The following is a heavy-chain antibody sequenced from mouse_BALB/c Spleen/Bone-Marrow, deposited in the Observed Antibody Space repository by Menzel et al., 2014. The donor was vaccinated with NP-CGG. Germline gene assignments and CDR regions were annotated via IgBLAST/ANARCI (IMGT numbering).Heavy chain of an antibody. CDR2: FNPGSGST. CDR1: GYAFTDYL. J-gene: IGHJ2*01. V-gene: IGHV1-54*03. Sequence: LVESGAELVRPGTSVKVSCKASGYAFTDYLMEWLKQRPGQGLEWIGVFNPGSGSTNYNEKFKDKATLTADKSSSTAYMQLSSLTSDDSAVYFCARYDGYFDYWGQGTILTVSS. CDR3: ARYDGYFDY. D-gene: IGHD2-3*01.